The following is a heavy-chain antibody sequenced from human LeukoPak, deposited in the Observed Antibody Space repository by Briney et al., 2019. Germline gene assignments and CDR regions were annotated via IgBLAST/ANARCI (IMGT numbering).Heavy chain of an antibody. V-gene: IGHV3-30*02. Sequence: GGSLRLSCAASGFTFGSYGMHWVRQAPGRGLDWVAFVRYDGNNPYYSASVKGRFTISRDNSKNTVLLQMNNLRLEDAAVYYCARGSRYGDYPYYCDFWGQGTLVTVSS. CDR1: GFTFGSYG. J-gene: IGHJ4*02. CDR2: VRYDGNNP. D-gene: IGHD4-17*01. CDR3: ARGSRYGDYPYYCDF.